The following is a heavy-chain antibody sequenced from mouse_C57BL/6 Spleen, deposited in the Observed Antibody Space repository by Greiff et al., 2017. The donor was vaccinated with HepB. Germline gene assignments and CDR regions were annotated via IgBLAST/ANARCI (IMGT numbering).Heavy chain of an antibody. CDR3: ARPYDGYYLFAY. D-gene: IGHD2-3*01. V-gene: IGHV1-82*01. Sequence: VQLQQSGPELVKPGASVKISCKASGYAFSSSWMNWVKQRPGKGLEWIGRIYPGDGDTNYNGKFKGKATLTADKSSSTAYMQLSSLTSEDSAVYFCARPYDGYYLFAYWGQGTLVTVSA. CDR2: IYPGDGDT. CDR1: GYAFSSSW. J-gene: IGHJ3*01.